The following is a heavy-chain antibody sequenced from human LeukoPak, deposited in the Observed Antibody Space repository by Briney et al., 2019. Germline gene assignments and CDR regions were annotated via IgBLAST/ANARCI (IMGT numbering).Heavy chain of an antibody. J-gene: IGHJ6*02. CDR1: GGSISSYY. CDR3: AREHPGYGMDV. CDR2: IYYSGST. Sequence: PSETLSLTCSVSGGSISSYYWNWIRQPPGKGLEWIGYIYYSGSTNYNPSLKSRVTISIDTSKNQFSLRLSSVTAADTAVYYCAREHPGYGMDVWGQGTTVTVSS. V-gene: IGHV4-59*01.